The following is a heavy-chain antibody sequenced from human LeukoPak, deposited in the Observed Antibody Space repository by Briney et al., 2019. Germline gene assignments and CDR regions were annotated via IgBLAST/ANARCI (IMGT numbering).Heavy chain of an antibody. V-gene: IGHV3-66*01. CDR1: GFAVSSNY. CDR2: IYTGGST. CDR3: ARNLYYYDSSGYYYY. D-gene: IGHD3-22*01. J-gene: IGHJ4*02. Sequence: GGSLRLSCAASGFAVSSNYMSWVRQAPGKGLEWVSAIYTGGSTYYAGSVKGRFTISRDNSKNTLYLQMNSLRAEDTAVYYCARNLYYYDSSGYYYYWGQGTLVTVSS.